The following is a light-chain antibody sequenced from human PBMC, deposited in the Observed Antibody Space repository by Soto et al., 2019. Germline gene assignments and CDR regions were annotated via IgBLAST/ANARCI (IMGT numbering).Light chain of an antibody. V-gene: IGLV2-14*01. CDR3: GSYTSSNTYV. CDR1: SSDAGGYIY. Sequence: QSALTQPASVSGSPGQSITISCTGTSSDAGGYIYVSWYQQHPGKAPKLMIYEVSNRPSGVSNRFSGSKSSNTASLTISGLQAEDEADYYCGSYTSSNTYVFGTGTKVTVL. J-gene: IGLJ1*01. CDR2: EVS.